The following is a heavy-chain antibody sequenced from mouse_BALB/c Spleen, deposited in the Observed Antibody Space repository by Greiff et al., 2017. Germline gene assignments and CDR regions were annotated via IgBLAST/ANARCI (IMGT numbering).Heavy chain of an antibody. Sequence: VQLQQSGAELVKPGASVKLSCTASGFNIKDTYMHWVKQRPEQGLEWIGRIDPANGNTKYDPKFQGKATITADTSSNTAYLQLSSLTSEDTAVYSCAPDSSGYADFDYWGQGTTLTVSS. CDR2: IDPANGNT. V-gene: IGHV14-3*02. J-gene: IGHJ2*01. D-gene: IGHD3-2*01. CDR3: APDSSGYADFDY. CDR1: GFNIKDTY.